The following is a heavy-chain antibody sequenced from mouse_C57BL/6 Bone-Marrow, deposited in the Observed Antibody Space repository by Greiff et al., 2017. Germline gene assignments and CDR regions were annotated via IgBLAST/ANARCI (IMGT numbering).Heavy chain of an antibody. Sequence: EVQRVESGAELVRPGASVKLSCTASGFNIKDDYMHWVKQRPEQGLEWIGWIDPENGDTEYASKFQGKATITADTSSNTAYRQLSSLTSEDTAVYYCTTGAMDYWGQGTSVTVAS. CDR2: IDPENGDT. CDR3: TTGAMDY. J-gene: IGHJ4*01. CDR1: GFNIKDDY. V-gene: IGHV14-4*01.